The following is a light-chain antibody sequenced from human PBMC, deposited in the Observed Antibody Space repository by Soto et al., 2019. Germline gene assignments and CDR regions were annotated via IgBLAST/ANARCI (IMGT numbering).Light chain of an antibody. V-gene: IGKV1-39*01. CDR2: AAS. CDR1: QSISTY. J-gene: IGKJ2*01. CDR3: QQSYSTLYT. Sequence: DIQMTQSPSSLSASVGDRVSITCRASQSISTYLSWYQQKPGKAPELLIYAASSLQSGVPSRFSGSGSGTDFTLTISSLQPEDFATYYCQQSYSTLYTFGQGTKLEIK.